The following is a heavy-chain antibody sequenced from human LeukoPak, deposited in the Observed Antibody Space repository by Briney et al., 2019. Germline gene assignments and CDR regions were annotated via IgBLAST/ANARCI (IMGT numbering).Heavy chain of an antibody. Sequence: ASVKVSCKASGYTFTAYYMHWVRQAPGHGLEWMGMFNPSSGSTTYAQKFQGRVAMTRDTSTSTVYMELSSLRSEDTAVYYCARDRRYNDYDYCFDYWGQGPLVTVSS. D-gene: IGHD5-12*01. CDR3: ARDRRYNDYDYCFDY. J-gene: IGHJ4*02. V-gene: IGHV1-46*01. CDR1: GYTFTAYY. CDR2: FNPSSGST.